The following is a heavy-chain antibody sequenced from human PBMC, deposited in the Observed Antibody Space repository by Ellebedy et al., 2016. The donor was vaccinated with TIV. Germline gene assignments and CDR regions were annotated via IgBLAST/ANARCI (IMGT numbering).Heavy chain of an antibody. CDR3: ARVGEWLDTFDS. Sequence: ASVKVSCKVSGYTFTRYGMSWVRQAPGQGLEWMGIINPSGGNTTYGQKFQGRVTMTRDTSTSTVYMELSSLGSEDTAVYYCARVGEWLDTFDSWGQGTLVTVSS. V-gene: IGHV1-46*01. CDR2: INPSGGNT. D-gene: IGHD6-19*01. J-gene: IGHJ4*02. CDR1: GYTFTRYG.